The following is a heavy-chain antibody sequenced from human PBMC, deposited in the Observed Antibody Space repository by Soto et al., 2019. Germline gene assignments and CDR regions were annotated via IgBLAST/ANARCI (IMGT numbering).Heavy chain of an antibody. D-gene: IGHD6-6*01. Sequence: GGSLRLSCAASGFTFSSYSMNWVRQAPGKGLEWVSSISSSSSYIYYADSVKGRFTISRDNAKNSLYLQMNSLRAEDTAVYYCARAGVAARPEFDYWGQGTLVTVSS. CDR3: ARAGVAARPEFDY. J-gene: IGHJ4*02. CDR2: ISSSSSYI. CDR1: GFTFSSYS. V-gene: IGHV3-21*01.